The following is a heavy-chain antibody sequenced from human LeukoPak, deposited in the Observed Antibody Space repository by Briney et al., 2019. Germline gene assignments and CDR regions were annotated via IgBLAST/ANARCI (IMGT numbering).Heavy chain of an antibody. Sequence: GGTLRLSCAASGFTFSSYGMGWIRQAPGKGLEWVSYISSSGSIIYYADSVKGRFTISRDNAKNSLYLQMNSLRAEDTAVFYCARDYGDYGTFDYWGQGTLVTVSS. CDR1: GFTFSSYG. D-gene: IGHD4-17*01. J-gene: IGHJ4*02. CDR3: ARDYGDYGTFDY. CDR2: ISSSGSII. V-gene: IGHV3-48*04.